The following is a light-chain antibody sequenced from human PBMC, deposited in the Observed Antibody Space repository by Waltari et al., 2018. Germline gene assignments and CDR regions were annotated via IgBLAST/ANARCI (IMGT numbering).Light chain of an antibody. CDR3: VLYMGSGVWV. V-gene: IGLV8-61*01. J-gene: IGLJ3*02. CDR1: SGSVSTSYY. Sequence: QTVVTQEPSFSVSPGGTVTLTCGLSSGSVSTSYYPSWYQQTPGQAPRTFIYSTTTRSSGVPDRFSGSILGNKAALTITGAQADDESDYYCVLYMGSGVWVFGGGTKLTVL. CDR2: STT.